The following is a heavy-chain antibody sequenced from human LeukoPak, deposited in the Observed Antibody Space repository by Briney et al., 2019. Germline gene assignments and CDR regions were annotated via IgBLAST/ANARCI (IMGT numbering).Heavy chain of an antibody. CDR1: GFTFSSYG. D-gene: IGHD3-3*01. CDR3: AKDSRRWTYYDFWSGHPFDY. Sequence: GRSLRLSCAASGFTFSSYGMHWVRQAPGKGLEWVAVISYDGSNKYYADSVKGRFTISRDNSKNTLYLQMNSLRAEDTAVYYCAKDSRRWTYYDFWSGHPFDYWGQGTLVTVSS. J-gene: IGHJ4*02. CDR2: ISYDGSNK. V-gene: IGHV3-30*18.